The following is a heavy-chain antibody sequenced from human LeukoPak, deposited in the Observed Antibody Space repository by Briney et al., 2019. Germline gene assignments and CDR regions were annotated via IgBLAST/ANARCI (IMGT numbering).Heavy chain of an antibody. CDR2: VYRDGDT. CDR1: GFTVTNNY. CDR3: VRDRAEGRAWVEFDP. J-gene: IGHJ5*02. Sequence: GGSLRLSCAASGFTVTNNYMSWVRQAPGKAPEWVSVVYRDGDTHYADYARGRFIFSRDNSKNTLYLQMTNLRVEDTAVYHCVRDRAEGRAWVEFDPWGQGTVVTVSS. V-gene: IGHV3-66*02.